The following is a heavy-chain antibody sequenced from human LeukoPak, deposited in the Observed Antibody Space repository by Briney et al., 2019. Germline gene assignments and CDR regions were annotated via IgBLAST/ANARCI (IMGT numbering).Heavy chain of an antibody. V-gene: IGHV3-15*01. CDR1: GFTFSNAW. Sequence: PGGSLRLSCAASGFTFSNAWMSWVRQAPGKGLEWVGRIKSKTDGGTTDYAAPVKGRFTISRDDSKNTLYLQMNSLKTEDTAVYYCTTGNYYGSGSSNYWGQGTLVTVSS. CDR3: TTGNYYGSGSSNY. CDR2: IKSKTDGGTT. D-gene: IGHD3-10*01. J-gene: IGHJ4*02.